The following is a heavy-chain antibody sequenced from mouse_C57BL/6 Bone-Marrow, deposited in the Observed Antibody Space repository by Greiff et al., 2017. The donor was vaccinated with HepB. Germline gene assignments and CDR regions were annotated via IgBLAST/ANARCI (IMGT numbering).Heavy chain of an antibody. J-gene: IGHJ2*01. Sequence: EVKLVESGGGLVQPGGSMKLSCVASGFTFSNYWMNWVRQSPEKGLEWVAQIRLKSDNYATHYAESVKGRFTISRDDSKSSVYLQMNNLRAEDTGIYYCISLITTVVGFDYWGQGTTLTVSS. CDR3: ISLITTVVGFDY. D-gene: IGHD1-1*01. CDR1: GFTFSNYW. CDR2: IRLKSDNYAT. V-gene: IGHV6-3*01.